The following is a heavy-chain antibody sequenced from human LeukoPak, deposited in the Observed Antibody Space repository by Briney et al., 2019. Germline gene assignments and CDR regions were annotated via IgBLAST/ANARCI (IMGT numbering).Heavy chain of an antibody. J-gene: IGHJ4*02. D-gene: IGHD3-16*01. V-gene: IGHV1-69*01. CDR3: ARESPDRAWGDYYFDY. Sequence: SVKVSCKASGGTFSSYAISWVRQAPGQGLEWMGGIIPIFGTANYAQKFQGRVTITADESTSTAYMELSSLRSEDTAVYYCARESPDRAWGDYYFDYWGQGTLVTVSS. CDR1: GGTFSSYA. CDR2: IIPIFGTA.